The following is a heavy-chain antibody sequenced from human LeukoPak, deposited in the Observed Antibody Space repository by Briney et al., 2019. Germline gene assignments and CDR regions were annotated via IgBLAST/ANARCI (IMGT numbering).Heavy chain of an antibody. CDR1: GGSISSGSYY. V-gene: IGHV4-61*02. Sequence: PSQTLSLTCTVSGGSISSGSYYWSWLRQPAGTGLEWIGRIYSSGSTNYNPPLKSRVTISVDTSKNQFSLKLSSVTAADTAVYYCARAAGYCSGTSCYGNYNWFDPWGQGTLVTVSS. J-gene: IGHJ5*02. CDR3: ARAAGYCSGTSCYGNYNWFDP. CDR2: IYSSGST. D-gene: IGHD2-2*01.